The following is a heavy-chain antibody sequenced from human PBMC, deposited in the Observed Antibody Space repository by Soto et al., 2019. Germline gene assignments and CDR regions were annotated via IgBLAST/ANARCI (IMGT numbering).Heavy chain of an antibody. CDR1: GCTFTRYG. V-gene: IGHV1-18*01. CDR2: ISAYNGDT. Sequence: QGHLVQSGAEVKKPGASVKVSCKASGCTFTRYGISWVRQAPGQGLEWMGWISAYNGDTNYAQNLQGRVTMTIDTSTTTAYMELRSLTSDDTAVYYCAKNGQPPYYYYGLDVWGQGTTVTVSS. J-gene: IGHJ6*02. D-gene: IGHD2-8*01. CDR3: AKNGQPPYYYYGLDV.